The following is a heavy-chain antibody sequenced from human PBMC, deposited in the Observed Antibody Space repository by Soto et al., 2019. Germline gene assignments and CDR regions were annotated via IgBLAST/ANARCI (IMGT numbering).Heavy chain of an antibody. CDR3: ARGSLRFLFDP. CDR1: GYTFTGYY. Sequence: QVPLVQSGAEVKKPGASVKVSCKASGYTFTGYYMHWVRQAPGQGLEWMGWINPNSGGTNYAQKVQGRVPLPRDTSISTAYMELSRLRSDDTAVYYCARGSLRFLFDPLGQGTLVTVSS. J-gene: IGHJ5*02. D-gene: IGHD3-3*01. V-gene: IGHV1-2*02. CDR2: INPNSGGT.